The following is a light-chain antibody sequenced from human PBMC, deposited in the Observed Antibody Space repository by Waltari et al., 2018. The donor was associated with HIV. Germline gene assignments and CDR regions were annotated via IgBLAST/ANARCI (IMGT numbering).Light chain of an antibody. J-gene: IGLJ2*01. V-gene: IGLV2-14*03. CDR2: DVS. CDR3: SSHTRSTRTTAWL. Sequence: QSALTQPASVSGAPGQSITLPCTGTASYIGAYNYVSWYQQHPGKAPKLVIYDVSNRPSGISTRFSGSKSGTTASLTISGLQAEDEAVYYCSSHTRSTRTTAWLFGGGTRLTVL. CDR1: ASYIGAYNY.